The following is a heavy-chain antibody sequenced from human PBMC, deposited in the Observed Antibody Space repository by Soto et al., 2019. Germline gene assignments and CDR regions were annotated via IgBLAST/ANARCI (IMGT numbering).Heavy chain of an antibody. CDR3: ARGGYHTVAVYYYGMDV. V-gene: IGHV1-69*02. J-gene: IGHJ6*02. CDR2: IIPILGIA. D-gene: IGHD6-19*01. Sequence: QVQLVQSGAEVKKPGSSVKVSCKASGGTFSSYTISWVRQAPGQGLEWMGRIIPILGIANYAQKFQGRVTITADKSTSTSYRELSSMRSEDTAVYYCARGGYHTVAVYYYGMDVWGQGTTVTVSS. CDR1: GGTFSSYT.